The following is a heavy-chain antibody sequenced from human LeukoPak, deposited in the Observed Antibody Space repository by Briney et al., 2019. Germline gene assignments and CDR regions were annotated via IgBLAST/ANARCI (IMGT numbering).Heavy chain of an antibody. CDR2: IIPIFGTA. CDR3: ARSIGDCSGGSCSSYYFDY. CDR1: GGTFSSYA. Sequence: GASVKVSCKASGGTFSSYAISWVRQAPGQGLEWMGGIIPIFGTANYAQKFQGRATITADESTSTAYMELSSLRSEDTAVYYCARSIGDCSGGSCSSYYFDYWGQGTLVTVSS. V-gene: IGHV1-69*13. D-gene: IGHD2-15*01. J-gene: IGHJ4*02.